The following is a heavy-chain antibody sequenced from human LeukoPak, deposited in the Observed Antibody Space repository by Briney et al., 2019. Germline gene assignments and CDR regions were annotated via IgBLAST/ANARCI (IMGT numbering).Heavy chain of an antibody. CDR2: IYYSGST. CDR3: ARARLDPRNYYDSSGYSPPSAYYYYMDV. J-gene: IGHJ6*03. CDR1: GGSISSGGYY. D-gene: IGHD3-22*01. V-gene: IGHV4-31*03. Sequence: SQTLSLTCTVSGGSISSGGYYWSWIRQHPGKGLEGIGYIYYSGSTYYNPSLKSRVTISVDTSKNQFSLKLSSVTAAATAVYYCARARLDPRNYYDSSGYSPPSAYYYYMDVWGKGTTVTVSS.